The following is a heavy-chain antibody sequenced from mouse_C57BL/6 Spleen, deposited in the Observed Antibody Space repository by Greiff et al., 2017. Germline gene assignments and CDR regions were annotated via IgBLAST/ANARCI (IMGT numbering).Heavy chain of an antibody. V-gene: IGHV14-4*01. CDR1: GFNIKDDY. J-gene: IGHJ3*01. D-gene: IGHD2-4*01. CDR3: TTGLRPFAY. Sequence: EVKLQESGAELVRPGASVKLSCTASGFNIKDDYMHWVKQRPEQGLEWIGWIDPENGDTEYASKFQGKATITADTSSNTAYLQLSSLTSEDTAVYYCTTGLRPFAYWGQGTLVTVSA. CDR2: IDPENGDT.